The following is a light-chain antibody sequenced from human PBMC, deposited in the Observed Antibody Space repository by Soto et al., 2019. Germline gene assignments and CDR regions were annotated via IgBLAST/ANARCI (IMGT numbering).Light chain of an antibody. CDR3: QEYTSYTWT. CDR2: DAS. CDR1: RSISSW. V-gene: IGKV1-5*01. J-gene: IGKJ1*01. Sequence: DVQMSQDPSTLCASVGDRVTITCRARRSISSWLAWYPQKPGKAPKLLIYDASSLASGVPSRVSGSGSGTETTLTISSLQPDDLASLYSQEYTSYTWTFGQRAK.